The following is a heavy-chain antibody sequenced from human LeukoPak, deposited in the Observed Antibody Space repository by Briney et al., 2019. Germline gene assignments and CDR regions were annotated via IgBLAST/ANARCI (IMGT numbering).Heavy chain of an antibody. D-gene: IGHD1-26*01. J-gene: IGHJ6*03. V-gene: IGHV1-69*06. CDR2: IIPIFGTA. CDR1: GGTFSSYA. CDR3: ASSALTRSYFPYYYYYMDV. Sequence: GASVKVSCKASGGTFSSYAISWVRQAPGQGLEWMGGIIPIFGTANYAQKFQGRVTITADKSTSTAYMELSSLRSEDTAVYYCASSALTRSYFPYYYYYMDVWGKGTTVTVSS.